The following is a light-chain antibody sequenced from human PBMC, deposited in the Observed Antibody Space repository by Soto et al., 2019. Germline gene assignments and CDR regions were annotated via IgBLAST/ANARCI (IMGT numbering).Light chain of an antibody. V-gene: IGKV3-15*01. CDR1: ETVATN. J-gene: IGKJ4*01. CDR3: QQYGSSPLP. CDR2: GAS. Sequence: VMRKSRATLYVSPSERGRICCWASETVATNLAWYQQKPGQAPRLLISGASTRAAGISDRFRGSGSGTEFTLTISSLRSEDFAVYYCQQYGSSPLPFGGGTKVDI.